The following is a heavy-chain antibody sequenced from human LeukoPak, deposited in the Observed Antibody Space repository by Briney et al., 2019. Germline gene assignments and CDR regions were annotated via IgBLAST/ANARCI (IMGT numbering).Heavy chain of an antibody. D-gene: IGHD3-16*01. V-gene: IGHV4-39*07. CDR1: GGSISSSSYY. CDR3: ARERLGNNWFDP. CDR2: IYHSGST. Sequence: PSETLSLTCTVSGGSISSSSYYWDWIRQPPGKGLEWIGYIYHSGSTYYNSSLKSRVTISIDRSKNQFSLKLSSVTAADTAVYYCARERLGNNWFDPWGQGTLVTVSS. J-gene: IGHJ5*02.